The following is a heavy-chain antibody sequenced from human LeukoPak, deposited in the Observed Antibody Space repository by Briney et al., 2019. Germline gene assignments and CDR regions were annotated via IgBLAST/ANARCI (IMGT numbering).Heavy chain of an antibody. CDR2: IYYSGST. Sequence: SETLSLTCTVSGGSISSYYWSWIRQPPGKGLEWIGYIYYSGSTNYNPSLKSRVTISVDTSKNQFSLKLSSVTAADTAVYYCASTGAYGDYVYDYYYMDVWGKGTTVTVSS. V-gene: IGHV4-59*12. D-gene: IGHD4-17*01. CDR3: ASTGAYGDYVYDYYYMDV. J-gene: IGHJ6*03. CDR1: GGSISSYY.